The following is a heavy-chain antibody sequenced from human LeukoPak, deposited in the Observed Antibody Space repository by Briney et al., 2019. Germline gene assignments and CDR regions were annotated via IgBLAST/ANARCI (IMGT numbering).Heavy chain of an antibody. CDR3: ARGRPNYQYCSGGSCYRNFDY. J-gene: IGHJ4*02. D-gene: IGHD2-15*01. CDR2: VNWNGGST. V-gene: IGHV3-20*04. CDR1: GFTFDDYG. Sequence: PGGSLRLSCAASGFTFDDYGMSWVRQAPGKGLEWVSGVNWNGGSTGYADSVKGRFTISRDNAKNSLYLQMNSLRAEDTAVYYCARGRPNYQYCSGGSCYRNFDYWGQGTLVTVSS.